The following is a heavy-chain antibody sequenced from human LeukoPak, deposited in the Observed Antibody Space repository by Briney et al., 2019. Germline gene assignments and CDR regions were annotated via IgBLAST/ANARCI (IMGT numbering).Heavy chain of an antibody. CDR1: GFTFSSYS. D-gene: IGHD2-8*02. V-gene: IGHV3-74*01. CDR2: INYDGNDT. J-gene: IGHJ4*02. CDR3: ARNWWGIDY. Sequence: QSGRSLRLSCSASGFTFSSYSMHWVRQTPDKGLVWVSRINYDGNDTSYADSVWGRFIISRDNAKNTLFLQMNSLKIEDSAVYYCARNWWGIDYWGPGTLVTVSS.